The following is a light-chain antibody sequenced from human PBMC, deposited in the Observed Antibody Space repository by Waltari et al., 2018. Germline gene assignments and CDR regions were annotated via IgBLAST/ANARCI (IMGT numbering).Light chain of an antibody. CDR2: DAS. CDR1: QDISNY. CDR3: QQYDNSLS. V-gene: IGKV1-33*01. J-gene: IGKJ4*01. Sequence: DIKLTQSPSPLSASVGDRVTITCQASQDISNYLSWYQQKPGKAPKLLIYDASNLETGVPSRFSGSGSGTDFALTISSLQPEDFVIYYCQQYDNSLSFGGGTKVDIK.